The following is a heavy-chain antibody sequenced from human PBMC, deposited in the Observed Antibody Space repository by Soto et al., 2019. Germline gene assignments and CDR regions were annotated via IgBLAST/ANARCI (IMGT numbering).Heavy chain of an antibody. J-gene: IGHJ5*02. V-gene: IGHV1-3*01. D-gene: IGHD2-21*02. CDR1: GYSFSSYA. CDR2: INAGNGHT. CDR3: ARMETGRVVTRPNWLDP. Sequence: QVQLVQSGAEVKKPGASVKVSCKASGYSFSSYAIHWVRQAPGQRLEWMGWINAGNGHTKCSQKFQDRVTITRDTAATTVYRELSSLTSEDTAVYYCARMETGRVVTRPNWLDPWCQGTLVTVSS.